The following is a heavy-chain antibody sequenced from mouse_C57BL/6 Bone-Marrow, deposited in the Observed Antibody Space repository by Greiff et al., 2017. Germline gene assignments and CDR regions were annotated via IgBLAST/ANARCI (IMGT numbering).Heavy chain of an antibody. Sequence: LMESGAELAKPGASVKLSCKASGYTFTSYWMHRVKQRPGQGLEWIGYINPSRGYTKYNQKFKDKATLTADKSSNTAYMRLRSLKYEDSAVYYCARWMVTPSARDYWGQGTSVTVSS. CDR3: ARWMVTPSARDY. CDR2: INPSRGYT. CDR1: GYTFTSYW. V-gene: IGHV1-7*01. J-gene: IGHJ4*01. D-gene: IGHD2-2*01.